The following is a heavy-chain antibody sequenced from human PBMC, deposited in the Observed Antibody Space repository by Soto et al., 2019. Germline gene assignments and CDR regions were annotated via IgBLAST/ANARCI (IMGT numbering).Heavy chain of an antibody. CDR2: ISGDGGNT. CDR3: VKETVAAAYVETSPFDF. V-gene: IGHV3-30*04. Sequence: GGSLRLSCAASGFTFSSYAMHWVRQAPGKGLEWVSVISGDGGNTYYADSVKGRFTISRDNSKNTLYLQMNSLRAEDTARYYCVKETVAAAYVETSPFDFWGQGIQVTVSS. D-gene: IGHD2-15*01. J-gene: IGHJ4*02. CDR1: GFTFSSYA.